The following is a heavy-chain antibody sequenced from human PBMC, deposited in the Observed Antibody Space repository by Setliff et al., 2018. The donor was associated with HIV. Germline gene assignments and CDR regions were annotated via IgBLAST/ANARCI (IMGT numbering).Heavy chain of an antibody. D-gene: IGHD3-22*01. CDR2: IYTSGRT. V-gene: IGHV4-4*07. Sequence: SETLSLTCSVSGDSISSHYWSWIRQPAGKGLEWIGRIYTSGRTNYNPSLKSRVTISIDMSKNQFSLRLSSVTAADTAVYYCARADSSDFPERFKWFDPWGQGTLVTVSS. J-gene: IGHJ5*02. CDR1: GDSISSHY. CDR3: ARADSSDFPERFKWFDP.